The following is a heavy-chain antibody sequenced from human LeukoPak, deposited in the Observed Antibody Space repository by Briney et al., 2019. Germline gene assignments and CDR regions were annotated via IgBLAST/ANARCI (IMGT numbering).Heavy chain of an antibody. J-gene: IGHJ3*02. CDR2: ISSNGGST. V-gene: IGHV3-64D*06. Sequence: GGSLRLSCSASGFTFSSYAMHWVRQAPGQGLEYVSAISSNGGSTYYVDSVKGRFTISRDNSKNTLYLQMSSLRAEDTAVYYCVKDQYTAMPDAFDIWGQGTMVTVSS. D-gene: IGHD5-18*01. CDR1: GFTFSSYA. CDR3: VKDQYTAMPDAFDI.